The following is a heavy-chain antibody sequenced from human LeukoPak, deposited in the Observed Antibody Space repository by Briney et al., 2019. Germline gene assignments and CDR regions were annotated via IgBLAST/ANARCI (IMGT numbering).Heavy chain of an antibody. CDR1: GGSFSGYY. Sequence: PSETLSLTCAVYGGSFSGYYWSWIRQPPGKGLEWIGEINHSGSTNYNPSLKSRVTISVDTSKNQFSPKLSSVTAADTAVYYCARQGHSGYDWAAFDYWGQGTLVTVSS. CDR2: INHSGST. J-gene: IGHJ4*02. CDR3: ARQGHSGYDWAAFDY. V-gene: IGHV4-34*01. D-gene: IGHD5-12*01.